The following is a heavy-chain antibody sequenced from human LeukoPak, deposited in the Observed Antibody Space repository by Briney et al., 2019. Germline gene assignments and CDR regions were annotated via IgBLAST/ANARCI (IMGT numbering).Heavy chain of an antibody. Sequence: GGSLRLSCAASGFTFSSYSMNWVRQAPGKGLEWVSYISSSSSTIYYADSAKGRFTISRDNAKNSLYLQMNSLRAEDTAVYYCARDGGHSSYWGQGTLVTVSS. CDR1: GFTFSSYS. J-gene: IGHJ4*02. CDR2: ISSSSSTI. CDR3: ARDGGHSSY. V-gene: IGHV3-48*01. D-gene: IGHD3-16*01.